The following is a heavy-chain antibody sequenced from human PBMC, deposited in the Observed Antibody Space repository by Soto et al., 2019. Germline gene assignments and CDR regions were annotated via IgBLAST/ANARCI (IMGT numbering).Heavy chain of an antibody. CDR2: IYSGGST. CDR3: AREDWFDL. J-gene: IGHJ5*02. V-gene: IGHV3-53*01. CDR1: GFTVSSNY. Sequence: QRLSCAACGFTVSSNYMSWVRQAPGKGLEWVSLIYSGGSTYYADSVKGRFTISRDNSKNTLYLQMNSLRAEDTAEYYCAREDWFDLWGQGTLVTVSS.